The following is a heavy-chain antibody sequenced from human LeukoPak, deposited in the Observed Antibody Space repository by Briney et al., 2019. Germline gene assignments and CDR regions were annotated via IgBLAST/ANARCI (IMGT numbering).Heavy chain of an antibody. CDR3: ASTRSSSDWYTRGFEY. J-gene: IGHJ4*02. CDR1: GFTFSSYE. Sequence: GGSLRLSCAASGFTFSSYEMNWVRKAPGKGLEWISYISSSGSITFYADSEKGRFPLSRDNARNSLYLQMNSQRAEDTAVYYCASTRSSSDWYTRGFEYWGQGTLVTVSS. V-gene: IGHV3-48*03. CDR2: ISSSGSIT. D-gene: IGHD6-19*01.